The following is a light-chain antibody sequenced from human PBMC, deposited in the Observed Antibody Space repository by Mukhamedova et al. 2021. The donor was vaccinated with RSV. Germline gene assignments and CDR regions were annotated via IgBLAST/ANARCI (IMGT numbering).Light chain of an antibody. CDR3: QQYYSTLPYT. J-gene: IGKJ2*01. Sequence: NNKNYLAWYQQKPGQPPKLLIYWASTRESGVPDRFSGSGYGTDFTLTISSLQAEDVAVYYCQQYYSTLPYTFGQGTKLEIK. V-gene: IGKV4-1*01. CDR2: WAS. CDR1: NNKNY.